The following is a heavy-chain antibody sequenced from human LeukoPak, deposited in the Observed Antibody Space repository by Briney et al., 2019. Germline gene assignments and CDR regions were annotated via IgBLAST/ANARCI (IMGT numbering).Heavy chain of an antibody. V-gene: IGHV4-59*12. CDR2: IYYSGST. D-gene: IGHD3-22*01. CDR3: ARNTYYYDSSGQIDY. J-gene: IGHJ4*02. Sequence: SETLSLTCTVSGGSISSYYGSWIRQPPGKGLEWIGYIYYSGSTNYNPSLKSRVTISVDTSKNQFSLKLSSVTAADTAVYHCARNTYYYDSSGQIDYWGQGTLVTVSS. CDR1: GGSISSYY.